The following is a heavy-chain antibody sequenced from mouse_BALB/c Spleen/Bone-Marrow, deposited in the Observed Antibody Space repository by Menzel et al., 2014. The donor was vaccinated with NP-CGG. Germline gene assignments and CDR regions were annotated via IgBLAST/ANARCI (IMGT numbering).Heavy chain of an antibody. CDR2: IRNKANGYTT. Sequence: VQLQQSGGGLVQPGGSLRLSCATSGFTFTDYYMSWVRQPPGKALEWLGFIRNKANGYTTEYSASVKGRFTISRDNSQSILYLQMNTLGAEDSATYYCARYGYDYFDYWGQGTTLTVSS. J-gene: IGHJ2*01. V-gene: IGHV7-3*02. D-gene: IGHD2-2*01. CDR1: GFTFTDYY. CDR3: ARYGYDYFDY.